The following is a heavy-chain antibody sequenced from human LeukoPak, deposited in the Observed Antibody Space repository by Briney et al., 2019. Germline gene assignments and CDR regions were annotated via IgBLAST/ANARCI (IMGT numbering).Heavy chain of an antibody. CDR1: GFTFSSYG. CDR3: AKARGAAAANDFDY. V-gene: IGHV3-48*01. Sequence: GGSLRLSCAASGFTFSSYGMNWVRQAPGKGLEWVSYISSGSNIMNYADSVKGRFTISRDNAKNSLYLQMNSLRAEDTAIYYCAKARGAAAANDFDYWGQGTLVTVSS. CDR2: ISSGSNIM. D-gene: IGHD6-13*01. J-gene: IGHJ4*02.